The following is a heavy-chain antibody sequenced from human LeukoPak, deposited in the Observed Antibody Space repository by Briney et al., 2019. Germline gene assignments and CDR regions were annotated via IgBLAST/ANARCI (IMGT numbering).Heavy chain of an antibody. D-gene: IGHD4-17*01. CDR1: GYTFTSYG. CDR3: AKDFYGDDVKDAFDI. J-gene: IGHJ3*02. CDR2: ISAYNGNT. Sequence: ASVKVSCKASGYTFTSYGISWVRQAPGQGLEWMGWISAYNGNTNYAQKLQGRVTMTTDTSTSTAYMELRSLRSDDTAVYYCAKDFYGDDVKDAFDIWGQGTIVTVSS. V-gene: IGHV1-18*01.